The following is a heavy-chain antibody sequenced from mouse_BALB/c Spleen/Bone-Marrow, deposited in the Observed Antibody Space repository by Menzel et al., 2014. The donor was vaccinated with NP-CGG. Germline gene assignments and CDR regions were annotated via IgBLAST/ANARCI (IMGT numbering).Heavy chain of an antibody. CDR3: ARTHYYGWFDS. Sequence: EVMLVESGPSLVKPSQTLSLTCSVTGDSITSGYWNWIRKFPGNKLEYMGFISYSGGTYYNPSLRSRISIPRDTSKNQYYLQLNSVTTEDTATYFCARTHYYGWFDSWGQGTTLTVSS. V-gene: IGHV3-8*02. D-gene: IGHD1-2*01. J-gene: IGHJ2*01. CDR1: GDSITSGY. CDR2: ISYSGGT.